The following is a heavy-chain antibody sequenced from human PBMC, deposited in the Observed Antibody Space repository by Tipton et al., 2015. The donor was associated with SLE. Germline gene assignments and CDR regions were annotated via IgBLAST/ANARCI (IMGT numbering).Heavy chain of an antibody. CDR3: GGGEDDYGGKGGWIGP. J-gene: IGHJ5*02. CDR2: VYYSGST. V-gene: IGHV4-61*03. D-gene: IGHD4-23*01. Sequence: TLSLTCTVSGGSISRTTYYWSWIRQPPGKGLEWIGHVYYSGSTNYNPSLKSRVTISIDVSKSHFSLELTSVTAAGTAVYYCGGGEDDYGGKGGWIGPWGQGSLVTVSS. CDR1: GGSISRTTYY.